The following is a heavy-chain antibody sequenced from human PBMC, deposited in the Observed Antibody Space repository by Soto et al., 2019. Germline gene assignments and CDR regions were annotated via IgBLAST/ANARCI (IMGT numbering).Heavy chain of an antibody. CDR1: GRPVSSGGYY. CDR3: VGDRALDSSGHWFDT. Sequence: QVQLQESGPGLVKPSQTLSLTCTVSGRPVSSGGYYWTWIRQHPGRGLEWIGYIYHIGSPSYNPSLKNRLTISLDTSKNQFSLNLTSVTAADTAIYYCVGDRALDSSGHWFDTWGQGILVTVSS. J-gene: IGHJ5*02. V-gene: IGHV4-31*03. D-gene: IGHD6-19*01. CDR2: IYHIGSP.